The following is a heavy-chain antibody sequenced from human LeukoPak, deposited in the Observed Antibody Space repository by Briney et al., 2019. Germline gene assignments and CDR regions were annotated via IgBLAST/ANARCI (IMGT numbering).Heavy chain of an antibody. V-gene: IGHV4-59*11. J-gene: IGHJ3*02. Sequence: SETLSLTCAISDDSFSSHYWTWIRQPPGKGLEWIGYISYIGSTNYNPSLKSRVTISIDTSKNQFSLKLSSVTAADTAVYYCARDLVTVTKGFDIWGQGTMVSVSS. D-gene: IGHD4-17*01. CDR1: DDSFSSHY. CDR3: ARDLVTVTKGFDI. CDR2: ISYIGST.